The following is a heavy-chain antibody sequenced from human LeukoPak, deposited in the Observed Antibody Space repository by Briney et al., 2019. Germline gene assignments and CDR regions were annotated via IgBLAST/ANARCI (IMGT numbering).Heavy chain of an antibody. CDR3: ARHRLGSGWVPPGAFDI. CDR1: GDSISSGSYY. J-gene: IGHJ3*02. Sequence: PSETLSLTCTVSGDSISSGSYYWSWIRQPAGKGLEWIGRIYTSGSTNYNPSLKSRVTISVDTSKNQFSLKLSSVTAADTAVYYCARHRLGSGWVPPGAFDIWGQGSVVTVSS. D-gene: IGHD6-19*01. V-gene: IGHV4-61*02. CDR2: IYTSGST.